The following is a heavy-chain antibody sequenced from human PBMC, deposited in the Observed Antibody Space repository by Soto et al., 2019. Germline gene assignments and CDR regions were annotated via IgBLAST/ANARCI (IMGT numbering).Heavy chain of an antibody. D-gene: IGHD2-8*02. CDR3: AKSLGFCTGGACSPRIYYGLGV. J-gene: IGHJ6*02. V-gene: IGHV3-30*18. CDR2: ISSDGSTK. Sequence: PGGSLRLSCAASGFTFSGYGIHWVRQAQGRGLEWAASISSDGSTKLYSDSVKGRFTVSRDSSKNPLYLQMNSLKPEDTAVYYCAKSLGFCTGGACSPRIYYGLGVWGRGTTVTVSS. CDR1: GFTFSGYG.